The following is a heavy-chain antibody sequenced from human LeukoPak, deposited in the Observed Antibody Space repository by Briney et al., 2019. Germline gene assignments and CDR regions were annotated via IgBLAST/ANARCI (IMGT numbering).Heavy chain of an antibody. CDR2: IIPIFGTA. J-gene: IGHJ3*02. Sequence: GASVKVSCKASGGTFSSYAISWVRQAPGQGLEWMGGIIPIFGTANYAQKFQGRVTVTADESTSTAYMELSSLRSEDTAVYYCARDSQHPSRGAFDIWGQGTMVTVSS. CDR1: GGTFSSYA. CDR3: ARDSQHPSRGAFDI. D-gene: IGHD3-10*01. V-gene: IGHV1-69*13.